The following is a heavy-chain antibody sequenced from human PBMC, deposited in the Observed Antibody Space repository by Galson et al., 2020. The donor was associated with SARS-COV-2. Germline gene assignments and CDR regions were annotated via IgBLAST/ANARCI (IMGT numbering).Heavy chain of an antibody. CDR3: ARGAWMNLWQRSGLDH. Sequence: SETLSLTCAVYGESFTDYYWTWIRHFPGKGLEWLGEIDYRGYPTYNPSLKNRAIMSVDTSKNQFSLNLTSVTAADTAVFYCARGAWMNLWQRSGLDHWSQGILVTVSS. D-gene: IGHD3-10*01. J-gene: IGHJ4*02. CDR1: GESFTDYY. V-gene: IGHV4-34*01. CDR2: IDYRGYP.